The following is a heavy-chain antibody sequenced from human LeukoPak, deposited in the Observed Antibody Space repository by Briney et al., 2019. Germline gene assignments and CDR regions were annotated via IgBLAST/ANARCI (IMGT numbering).Heavy chain of an antibody. CDR1: GFTFSSYA. CDR2: TSGSGGST. Sequence: GGSLRLSCAASGFTFSSYAMSWVRQAPGKGLEWVSATSGSGGSTYYADSVKGRFTISRDNSKNTLYLQMNSLRAEDTAVYYCAKGPSYSGSYSRGYFDYWGQGTLVTVSS. J-gene: IGHJ4*02. V-gene: IGHV3-23*01. D-gene: IGHD1-26*01. CDR3: AKGPSYSGSYSRGYFDY.